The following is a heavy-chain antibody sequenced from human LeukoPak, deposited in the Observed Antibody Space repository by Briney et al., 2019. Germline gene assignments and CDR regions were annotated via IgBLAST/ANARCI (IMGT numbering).Heavy chain of an antibody. CDR2: INPNSGGT. CDR3: ARVVTIFGVVPSYYYYGMDV. CDR1: GYTFTGYY. D-gene: IGHD3-3*01. Sequence: ASVKVSCKASGYTFTGYYMHWVRQAPGQGLEWMGWINPNSGGTNYAQKFQGRVTMTRDTSISTAYMELSRLRSDDTAVYYCARVVTIFGVVPSYYYYGMDVWGQGTTVTVSS. J-gene: IGHJ6*02. V-gene: IGHV1-2*02.